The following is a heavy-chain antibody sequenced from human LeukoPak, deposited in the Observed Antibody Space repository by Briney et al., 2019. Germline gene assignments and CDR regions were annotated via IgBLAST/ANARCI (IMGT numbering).Heavy chain of an antibody. CDR3: ARDTGDNFDY. J-gene: IGHJ4*02. Sequence: PGGSLRLSCAASGFTFRYYWRAWVRQAPGKGLEWVANIKQDASEKYYVDSVRGRFTINRDNAKNSVYLQMNRLRAEDTALYYCARDTGDNFDYGGRGTLVTVFS. D-gene: IGHD2-21*02. CDR1: GFTFRYYW. V-gene: IGHV3-7*01. CDR2: IKQDASEK.